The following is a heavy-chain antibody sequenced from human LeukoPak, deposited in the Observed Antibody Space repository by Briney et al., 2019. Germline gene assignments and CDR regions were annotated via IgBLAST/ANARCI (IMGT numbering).Heavy chain of an antibody. Sequence: SETLPLTCTVSGGSISSYYWSWIRQPPGKGLEWIGSIYYSGSTYYNPSLKSRVTISVDTSKNQFSLRLSSVTAADTAVYYCARVNRPKYYFDYWGQGTLVTVSS. CDR3: ARVNRPKYYFDY. CDR1: GGSISSYY. V-gene: IGHV4-59*05. J-gene: IGHJ4*02. CDR2: IYYSGST.